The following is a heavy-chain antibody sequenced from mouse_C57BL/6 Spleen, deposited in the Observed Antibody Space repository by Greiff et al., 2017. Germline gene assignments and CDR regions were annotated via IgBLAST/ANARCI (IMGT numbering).Heavy chain of an antibody. D-gene: IGHD1-1*02. V-gene: IGHV1-15*01. CDR3: TGGYGFAY. Sequence: QVQLQQSGAELVRPGASVTLSCKASGYTFTDYEMHWVKQTPVHGLEWIGAIDPETGGTAYNQKFKGKAILTADKSSSTAYMDLRSLTSEDSAVYYCTGGYGFAYWGQGTLVTVSA. J-gene: IGHJ3*01. CDR2: IDPETGGT. CDR1: GYTFTDYE.